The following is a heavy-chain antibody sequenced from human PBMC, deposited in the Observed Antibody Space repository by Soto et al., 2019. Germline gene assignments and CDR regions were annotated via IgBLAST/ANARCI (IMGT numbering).Heavy chain of an antibody. V-gene: IGHV1-18*01. CDR3: ARDQDYGDYQLTLDY. CDR1: GYTFTSYG. CDR2: ISAYNGNT. J-gene: IGHJ4*02. Sequence: ASVTFSCNASGYTFTSYGISCVRHSPGQGLEWMGWISAYNGNTNYAQKLQGRGTMTTDTSTSTAYMELRSLRSDDTAVYYCARDQDYGDYQLTLDYWGQGTLVTVSS. D-gene: IGHD4-17*01.